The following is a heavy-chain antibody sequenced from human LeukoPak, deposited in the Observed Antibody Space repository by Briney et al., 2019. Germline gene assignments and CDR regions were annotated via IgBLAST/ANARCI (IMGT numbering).Heavy chain of an antibody. V-gene: IGHV7-4-1*02. D-gene: IGHD1-7*01. CDR2: INTNTGKP. J-gene: IGHJ4*02. Sequence: GASVKVSCKTSGYSFVLYGISWVRQAPGQGLEWMGWINTNTGKPTYAQGFRGRFDFSLDTSVSTAYLQISSLKTEDTAVYYCARSGADNWNYEFDYWGQGTLVTVSS. CDR3: ARSGADNWNYEFDY. CDR1: GYSFVLYG.